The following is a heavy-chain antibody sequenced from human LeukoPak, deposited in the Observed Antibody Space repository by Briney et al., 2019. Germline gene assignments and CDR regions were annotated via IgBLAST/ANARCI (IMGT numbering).Heavy chain of an antibody. CDR3: ARRYCSSTNCFRSWFDP. V-gene: IGHV4-34*01. D-gene: IGHD2-2*01. Sequence: SETLSLTCAVYGGSFSAYIWGWIRQPPGKGLEWIGEISPSGSTTYSPSLRSRVTTSLDTAKNQFSLQLHSVTAADTAVYYCARRYCSSTNCFRSWFDPWGQGTLVTVSP. J-gene: IGHJ5*02. CDR2: ISPSGST. CDR1: GGSFSAYI.